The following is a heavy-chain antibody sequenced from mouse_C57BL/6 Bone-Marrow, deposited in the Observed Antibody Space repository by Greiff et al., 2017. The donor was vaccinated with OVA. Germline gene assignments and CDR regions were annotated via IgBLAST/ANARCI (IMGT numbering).Heavy chain of an antibody. D-gene: IGHD2-4*01. CDR3: ARPYDYDRDYYAMDY. J-gene: IGHJ4*01. CDR2: IHPNSGST. Sequence: VQLQQPGAELVKPGASVKLSCKASGYTFTSYWMHWVKQRPGQGLEWIGMIHPNSGSTNDNEKFKSKATLTVDKSSSTAYMQLSSLTSEDSAVYYCARPYDYDRDYYAMDYWGQGTSVTVSS. V-gene: IGHV1-64*01. CDR1: GYTFTSYW.